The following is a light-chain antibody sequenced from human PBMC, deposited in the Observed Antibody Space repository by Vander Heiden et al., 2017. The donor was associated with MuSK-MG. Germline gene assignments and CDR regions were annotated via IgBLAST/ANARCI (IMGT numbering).Light chain of an antibody. Sequence: SFYLSQPPSVSVSTGRTASIACSGDELGNKYVSWYQQKPGQSPVLVIYQDNKRPSGIPERFSGSNSGNTATLTISGTQASDESTYYCQAWDSTTDPVVFGGGTKLTVL. V-gene: IGLV3-1*01. CDR1: ELGNKY. CDR2: QDN. J-gene: IGLJ2*01. CDR3: QAWDSTTDPVV.